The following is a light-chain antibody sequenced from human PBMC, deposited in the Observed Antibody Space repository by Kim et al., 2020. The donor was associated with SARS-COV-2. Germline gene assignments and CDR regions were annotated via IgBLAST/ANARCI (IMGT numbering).Light chain of an antibody. CDR3: QQYWDSLLT. J-gene: IGKJ4*01. Sequence: DIQMTQSPSSLSASVGDRVTITCRASQAISNSLAWYQQRPGEAPKVLLYATSRLESGVPSRFSGSGSGTDYNLTISSLQPEDFGTYYCQQYWDSLLTFGGGTKREIK. CDR2: ATS. CDR1: QAISNS. V-gene: IGKV1-NL1*01.